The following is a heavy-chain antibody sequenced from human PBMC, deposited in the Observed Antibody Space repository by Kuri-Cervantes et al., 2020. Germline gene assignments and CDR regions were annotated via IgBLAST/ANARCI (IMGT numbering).Heavy chain of an antibody. J-gene: IGHJ5*02. CDR2: IKQDGSEK. CDR1: GFTFSSYW. CDR3: AGDNSGFYYNWFDP. Sequence: LSLTCAASGFTFSSYWMSWVRQAPGKGLEWVANIKQDGSEKYYVDSVKGRFTISRDNAKNSLYLQMNSLRAEDTAVYYCAGDNSGFYYNWFDPWGRGTLVTVSS. D-gene: IGHD5-12*01. V-gene: IGHV3-7*01.